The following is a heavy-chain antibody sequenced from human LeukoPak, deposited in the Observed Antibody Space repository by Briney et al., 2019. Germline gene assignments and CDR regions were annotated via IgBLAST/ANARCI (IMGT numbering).Heavy chain of an antibody. V-gene: IGHV3-30*02. CDR3: AKDGVPSRYFGRNYFDY. CDR1: GFTFRSYG. J-gene: IGHJ4*02. Sequence: GGSLRLSCAASGFTFRSYGMHWVRQAPGKGREGVAFIRYDGSNKYYADSVKGRFTISRDNSKNTLYLQINSLRAEDTAVYYCAKDGVPSRYFGRNYFDYWGQGTLVTVSS. D-gene: IGHD2-8*01. CDR2: IRYDGSNK.